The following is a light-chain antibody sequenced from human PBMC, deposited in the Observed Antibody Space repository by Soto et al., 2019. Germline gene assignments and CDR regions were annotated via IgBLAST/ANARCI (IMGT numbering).Light chain of an antibody. CDR1: SSDVGGYNY. V-gene: IGLV2-14*01. CDR2: DVS. Sequence: QSALTQPASVSGSPGQSITISCTGTSSDVGGYNYVSWYQQHPGKAPKLMIYDVSNRPSGVSNRFSGSKSGNTASLTISGLQAEDEADYYCSSYTSSSTLEVFGTGTKVTCL. J-gene: IGLJ1*01. CDR3: SSYTSSSTLEV.